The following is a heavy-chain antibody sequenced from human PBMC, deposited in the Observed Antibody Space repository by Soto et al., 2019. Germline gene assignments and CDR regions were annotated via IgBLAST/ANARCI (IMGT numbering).Heavy chain of an antibody. J-gene: IGHJ4*02. CDR2: IYYSGST. CDR3: ARRYGDYFDY. V-gene: IGHV4-59*08. D-gene: IGHD4-17*01. CDR1: GGSISSYY. Sequence: QVQLQESGPGLVKPSETLSLTCTVSGGSISSYYWSWIRQPPGKGLEWIGYIYYSGSTSYNPSLKSRVTISVDTSKNQISLKLSSVTAADTAVYYCARRYGDYFDYWGQGTLVTVSS.